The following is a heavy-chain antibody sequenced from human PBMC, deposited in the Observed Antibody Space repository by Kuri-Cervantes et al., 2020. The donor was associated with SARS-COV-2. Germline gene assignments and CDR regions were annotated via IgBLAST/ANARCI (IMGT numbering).Heavy chain of an antibody. J-gene: IGHJ6*02. CDR1: GFTFSSYG. CDR3: AKERTSGYSYGWNYYYYGMDV. D-gene: IGHD5-18*01. V-gene: IGHV3-30*18. Sequence: LSLTCAASGFTFSSYGMHWVRQAPGKGLEWVVVISYDGSNKYYADSVKGRFAISRDNSKNTLYLQRNSLRAEDTAVYYCAKERTSGYSYGWNYYYYGMDVWGQGTTVTVSS. CDR2: ISYDGSNK.